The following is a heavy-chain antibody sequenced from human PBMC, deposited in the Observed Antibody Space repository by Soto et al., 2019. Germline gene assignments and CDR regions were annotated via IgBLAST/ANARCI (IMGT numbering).Heavy chain of an antibody. CDR3: ARDRAIVATDYYYYGMDV. D-gene: IGHD5-12*01. J-gene: IGHJ6*02. CDR2: ISSSSSYT. V-gene: IGHV3-11*06. CDR1: RFTFSDYY. Sequence: PGGSLRLSCAASRFTFSDYYMSWIRQAPGKGLEWVSYISSSSSYTNYADSVKGRFTISRDNAKNSLYLQMNSLRAEDTAVYYCARDRAIVATDYYYYGMDVWGQGTTVTVSS.